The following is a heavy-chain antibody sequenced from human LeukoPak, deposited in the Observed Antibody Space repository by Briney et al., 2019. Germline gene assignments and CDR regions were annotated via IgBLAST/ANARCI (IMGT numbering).Heavy chain of an antibody. CDR1: GYTFTSYY. D-gene: IGHD1-7*01. V-gene: IGHV1-46*01. CDR2: INPSGGST. CDR3: AILMGELELRDY. J-gene: IGHJ4*02. Sequence: ASVKVSCKASGYTFTSYYMHWVRQAPGQGLEWMGIINPSGGSTSYAQKFQGRVTMTRDMSTSTVYMELSSLRSEDTAVYYRAILMGELELRDYWGQGTLVTVSS.